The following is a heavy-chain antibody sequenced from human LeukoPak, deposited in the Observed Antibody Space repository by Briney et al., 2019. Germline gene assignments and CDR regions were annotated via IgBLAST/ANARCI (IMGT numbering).Heavy chain of an antibody. Sequence: GGSLRLSCAASGFTFSSYGMHWVRQAPGKGLEWVAFIRYDGSNKYYADSVKGRFTISRDNSKNTLYLQMNSLRAGDTAVYYCAKDHTYYYDSSGPYYFDYWGQGTLVTVSS. J-gene: IGHJ4*02. CDR1: GFTFSSYG. CDR3: AKDHTYYYDSSGPYYFDY. V-gene: IGHV3-30*02. D-gene: IGHD3-22*01. CDR2: IRYDGSNK.